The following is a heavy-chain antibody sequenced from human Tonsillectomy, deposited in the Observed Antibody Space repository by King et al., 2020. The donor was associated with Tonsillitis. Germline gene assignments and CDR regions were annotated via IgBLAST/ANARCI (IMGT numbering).Heavy chain of an antibody. V-gene: IGHV1-2*02. CDR1: GYTFTDYH. J-gene: IGHJ1*01. CDR3: ARETWFYDY. D-gene: IGHD2/OR15-2a*01. CDR2: INGNSGDT. Sequence: QLVQSGAEVQKPGASVKVSCRTSGYTFTDYHVHWVRQAPREGLEWGGCINGNSGDTHYAQKFQGRVTMTRDTSSSTAFMDLSRLTSDDTALYYCARETWFYDYWGQGTLVTVSS.